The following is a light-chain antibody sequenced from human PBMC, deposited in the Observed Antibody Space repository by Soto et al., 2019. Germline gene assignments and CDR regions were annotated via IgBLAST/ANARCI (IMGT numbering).Light chain of an antibody. V-gene: IGLV2-14*01. J-gene: IGLJ2*01. CDR2: DVS. CDR1: SSDVGGYNY. Sequence: QSALTQPASVSGSPGQSITISCTGTSSDVGGYNYVSWYQQHPGKAPKLMIYDVSNRPSGVSNRFSGSKSGNTASLTISGLQAEDEAYYYCSSYTSSSHVVFGGGTKVTVL. CDR3: SSYTSSSHVV.